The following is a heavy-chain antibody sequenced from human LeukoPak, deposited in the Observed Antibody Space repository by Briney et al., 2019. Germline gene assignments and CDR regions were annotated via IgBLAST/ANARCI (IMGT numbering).Heavy chain of an antibody. CDR3: ARDLAPGSGIFFAAGGRDWFDP. J-gene: IGHJ5*02. V-gene: IGHV1-18*01. CDR2: ISAYNGNT. CDR1: GYTFTSYG. Sequence: GASVKVSCKASGYTFTSYGISWVRQAPGQGLEWMGWISAYNGNTNYAQKLQGRVTMTTDTSTSTAYMELRSLRSDDTAVYYCARDLAPGSGIFFAAGGRDWFDPWGQGTLVTVSS. D-gene: IGHD6-13*01.